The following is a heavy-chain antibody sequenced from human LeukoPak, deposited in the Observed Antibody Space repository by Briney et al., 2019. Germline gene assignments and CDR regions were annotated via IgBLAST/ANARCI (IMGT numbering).Heavy chain of an antibody. V-gene: IGHV3-30*03. CDR2: ISYDGSNK. CDR1: GFTFSSYG. CDR3: TTGVVGATRGY. Sequence: GGSLRLSCAASGFTFSSYGMHWVRQAPGKGLEWVAVISYDGSNKYYADSVKGRFTISRDDSKNTLYLQMNSLKTDDTAVYYCTTGVVGATRGYWGQGTLVTVSS. D-gene: IGHD1-26*01. J-gene: IGHJ4*02.